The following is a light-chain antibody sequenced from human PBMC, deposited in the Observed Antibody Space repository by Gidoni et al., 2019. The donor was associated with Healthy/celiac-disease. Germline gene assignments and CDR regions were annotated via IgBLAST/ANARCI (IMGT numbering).Light chain of an antibody. V-gene: IGLV1-40*01. CDR2: GNS. CDR1: SSNIGAGYD. Sequence: QSVLTQPPSVSESPGQRVTISCTGSSSNIGAGYDVHWYQQLPVPAPKLLIYGNSNRPSGVPDRFSGSKSGTSASLAITGLQAEDEADYYCQSYDSSLSNVVFGGGTKLTVL. J-gene: IGLJ2*01. CDR3: QSYDSSLSNVV.